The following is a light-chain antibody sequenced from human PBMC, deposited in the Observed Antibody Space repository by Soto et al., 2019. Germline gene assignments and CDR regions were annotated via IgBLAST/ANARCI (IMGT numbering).Light chain of an antibody. Sequence: DIQMTQSPSSVSASVGDRVTITCRASQAIDSWLAWYQQKPGGAPKLLIFTGSLLHSGVPPRFSGSGSGTDFTLTISRLQPEDFATYYCQQTLSFPPTFGQGTKV. J-gene: IGKJ1*01. V-gene: IGKV1-12*01. CDR3: QQTLSFPPT. CDR1: QAIDSW. CDR2: TGS.